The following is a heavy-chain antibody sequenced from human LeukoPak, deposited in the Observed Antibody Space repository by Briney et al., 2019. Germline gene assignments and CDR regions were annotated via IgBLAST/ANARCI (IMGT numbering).Heavy chain of an antibody. CDR3: ARGIAAYNAFDI. D-gene: IGHD6-13*01. V-gene: IGHV4-59*01. CDR1: GGSISSYY. J-gene: IGHJ3*02. Sequence: ETLSLTCTVSGGSISSYYWSWIRQPPGKGLEWIGYIYYSGSTNYNPSLKSRVTISVDTSKNQFSLKLSSVTAADTAVYYCARGIAAYNAFDIWGQGTMVTVSS. CDR2: IYYSGST.